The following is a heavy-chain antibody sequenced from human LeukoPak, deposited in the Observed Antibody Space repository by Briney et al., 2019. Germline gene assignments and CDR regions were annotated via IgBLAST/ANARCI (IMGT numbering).Heavy chain of an antibody. V-gene: IGHV1-2*02. Sequence: ASVKVSCKASGYTFTGYYMHWVRQAPGQGLEWMGWINPNSGGTNYAQKLQGRVTMTTDTSTSTAYMELRSLRSDDTAVYYCARTGIAAAGTGGYFDYWGQGTLVTVSS. CDR2: INPNSGGT. D-gene: IGHD6-13*01. CDR1: GYTFTGYY. CDR3: ARTGIAAAGTGGYFDY. J-gene: IGHJ4*02.